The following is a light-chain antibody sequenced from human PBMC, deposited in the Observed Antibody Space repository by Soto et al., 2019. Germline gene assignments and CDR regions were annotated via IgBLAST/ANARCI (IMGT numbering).Light chain of an antibody. J-gene: IGLJ2*01. Sequence: QSVLTQPASASGTPGQRVTISCSGSSSNIGSNTVNWYQQLPGTAPKLLIYSNNQRPSGVPDRFSGSESGTSASLAISGLQSEDEADYYCAAWDDSLNGVLFGGGTKVTVL. CDR1: SSNIGSNT. V-gene: IGLV1-44*01. CDR2: SNN. CDR3: AAWDDSLNGVL.